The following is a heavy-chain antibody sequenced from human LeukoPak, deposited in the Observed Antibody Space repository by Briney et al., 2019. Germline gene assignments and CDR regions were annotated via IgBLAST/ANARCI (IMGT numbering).Heavy chain of an antibody. CDR2: IYYTGST. V-gene: IGHV4-39*01. D-gene: IGHD1-26*01. J-gene: IGHJ4*02. CDR3: ARRWGNIVGATYEY. CDR1: GSSITSVSHY. Sequence: SETLSLTCTISGSSITSVSHYWGWIRQPPGKGLEWIGDIYYTGSTYYSPSLRSRVTMSVHTPENQFSLRLNSVTAVDTAVYYCARRWGNIVGATYEYWGQGTLVTVSS.